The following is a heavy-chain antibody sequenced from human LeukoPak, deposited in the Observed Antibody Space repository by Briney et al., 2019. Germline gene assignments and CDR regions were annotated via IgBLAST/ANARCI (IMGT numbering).Heavy chain of an antibody. CDR1: GGCISSYY. V-gene: IGHV4-59*01. J-gene: IGHJ4*02. D-gene: IGHD6-19*01. CDR3: ATQAVAGDYFDY. CDR2: IYYSGST. Sequence: SETLSLTCSVSGGCISSYYWSWIRQPPGKGLEWIGYIYYSGSTNYNPSLKSRVTISVDTSKNQFSLKLSSVTAADTAVYYCATQAVAGDYFDYWGQGTLVTVSS.